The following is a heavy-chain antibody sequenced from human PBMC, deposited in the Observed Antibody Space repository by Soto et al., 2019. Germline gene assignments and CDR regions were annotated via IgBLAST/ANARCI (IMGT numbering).Heavy chain of an antibody. Sequence: SETLSLTCSLYSGSLSGYYWSWIRQPPGKGLEWIGEISPSGTTNYSPSLKSRASISVDTSKNQFSLNLTSLTAADTAVYYCARAPKVSGSAQTRPDFWGQGSLVTVSS. CDR2: ISPSGTT. CDR3: ARAPKVSGSAQTRPDF. V-gene: IGHV4-34*01. J-gene: IGHJ4*02. CDR1: SGSLSGYY. D-gene: IGHD6-6*01.